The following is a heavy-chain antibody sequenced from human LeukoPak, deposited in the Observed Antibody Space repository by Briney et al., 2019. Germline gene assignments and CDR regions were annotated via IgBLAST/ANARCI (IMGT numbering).Heavy chain of an antibody. J-gene: IGHJ4*02. CDR2: IRSKAYGGTT. V-gene: IGHV3-49*03. CDR1: GFSFGDYA. CDR3: TSHYDSSGCLPDY. D-gene: IGHD3-22*01. Sequence: GRSLRLSCTTSGFSFGDYAMSWFRQAQGKGLQWVGFIRSKAYGGTTEYAASVKGRFIISRDDSKSIAYLQMNSLKTEDTAVYYCTSHYDSSGCLPDYWGQGTLVTVSS.